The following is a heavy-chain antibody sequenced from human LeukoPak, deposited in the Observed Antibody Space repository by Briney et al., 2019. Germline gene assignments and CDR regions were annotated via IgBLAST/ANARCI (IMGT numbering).Heavy chain of an antibody. CDR1: GYTFTGYY. J-gene: IGHJ4*02. CDR2: INPNSGGT. CDR3: ARGYSSGWYVSPTDY. D-gene: IGHD6-19*01. Sequence: ASVKVSCKASGYTFTGYYMHWVRQAPGQGLEWMGWINPNSGGTNYAQKFQGRVTMTRDTSISTAYMELSRLRSDDTAVYYCARGYSSGWYVSPTDYWGQGTLVTVSS. V-gene: IGHV1-2*02.